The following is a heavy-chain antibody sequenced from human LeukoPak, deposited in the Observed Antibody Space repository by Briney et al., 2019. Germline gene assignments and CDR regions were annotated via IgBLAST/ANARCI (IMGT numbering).Heavy chain of an antibody. D-gene: IGHD3-16*01. V-gene: IGHV3-23*01. J-gene: IGHJ5*01. CDR2: ITGSDGST. CDR1: GFTFSSYA. Sequence: GGSLRLSCAASGFTFSSYAMTWVRQAPGKGLEWVSSITGSDGSTYYADSVKGRFTISRDNSKNTVYLEMNSLKAEDTAVYYCARGPGPHDSWGQGTLVTVSS. CDR3: ARGPGPHDS.